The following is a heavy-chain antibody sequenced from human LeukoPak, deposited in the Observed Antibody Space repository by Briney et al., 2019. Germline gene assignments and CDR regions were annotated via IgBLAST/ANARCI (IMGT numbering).Heavy chain of an antibody. CDR2: IYHSGST. Sequence: PSETLSLTCTVSGYSISSGYYWGWIRQPPGKGLEWIGSIYHSGSTYYNPSLKSRVTISVDTSKNQFSLKLSSVTAADTAVYYCARELQYYDYVWGSSKDAFDIWGLGTMVTVSS. J-gene: IGHJ3*02. CDR1: GYSISSGYY. D-gene: IGHD3-16*01. V-gene: IGHV4-38-2*02. CDR3: ARELQYYDYVWGSSKDAFDI.